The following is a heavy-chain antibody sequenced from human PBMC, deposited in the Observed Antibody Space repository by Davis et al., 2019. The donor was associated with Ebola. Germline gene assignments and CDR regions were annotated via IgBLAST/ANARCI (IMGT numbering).Heavy chain of an antibody. Sequence: SETLSLTCTVSSHSISSGYYWGWIRQPPEKGLEWIGSIYHGGTTYYNPSLKSRVTISVDTSKNQFSLKLSSVTAADTAVYYCARGWETGRLFDIWGQGRKLTVSS. J-gene: IGHJ3*02. V-gene: IGHV4-38-2*02. D-gene: IGHD1-14*01. CDR2: IYHGGTT. CDR1: SHSISSGYY. CDR3: ARGWETGRLFDI.